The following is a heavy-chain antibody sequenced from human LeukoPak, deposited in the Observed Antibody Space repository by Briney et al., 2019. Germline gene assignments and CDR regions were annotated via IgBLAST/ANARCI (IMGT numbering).Heavy chain of an antibody. D-gene: IGHD3-22*01. CDR2: ISYDGSNK. CDR3: ARDGGFYDSSGYTDFYYFDY. V-gene: IGHV3-30*19. J-gene: IGHJ4*02. Sequence: PGGSLRLSCAASGFVFSTYGMHWVRQAPGRGPEWVAVISYDGSNKYYADSVKGRFTISRDNSKNTLYLQMNSLRAEDTAVYYCARDGGFYDSSGYTDFYYFDYWGQGTLVTVSS. CDR1: GFVFSTYG.